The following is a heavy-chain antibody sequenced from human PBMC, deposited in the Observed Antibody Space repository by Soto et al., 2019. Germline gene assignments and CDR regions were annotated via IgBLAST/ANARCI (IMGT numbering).Heavy chain of an antibody. CDR2: INPKSGGT. Sequence: ASVKVSFKASGYSFTDYHIHWVRQAPGQGLEWLGRINPKSGGTSAAQKFQGWVTMTTDTSISTASMELTRLTSDDTAIYYCARGDSTDCSNGVCSFFYNHDMDVWGQGTTVTVSS. D-gene: IGHD2-8*01. J-gene: IGHJ6*01. CDR3: ARGDSTDCSNGVCSFFYNHDMDV. CDR1: GYSFTDYH. V-gene: IGHV1-2*04.